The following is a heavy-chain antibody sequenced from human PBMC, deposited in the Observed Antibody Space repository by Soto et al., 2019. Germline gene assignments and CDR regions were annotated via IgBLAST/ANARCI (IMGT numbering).Heavy chain of an antibody. CDR1: GFTFSSYG. J-gene: IGHJ4*02. CDR3: ARDRGGFGY. CDR2: ISYDGSNK. D-gene: IGHD3-10*01. Sequence: PGGSLRLSCAASGFTFSSYGMHWVRQAPGKGLEWVAVISYDGSNKYYADSVKGRFTISRDNSKNTLYLQMNSLRAEDTAVYDSARDRGGFGYWGQGSLVTVSS. V-gene: IGHV3-30*03.